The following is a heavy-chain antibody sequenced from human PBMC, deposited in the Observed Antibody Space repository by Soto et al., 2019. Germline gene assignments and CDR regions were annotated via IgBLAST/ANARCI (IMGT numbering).Heavy chain of an antibody. CDR3: ASDLYSGTSDY. CDR1: GFSFSTYW. D-gene: IGHD1-26*01. V-gene: IGHV3-7*05. Sequence: VQLVESGGGLVQPGGSLRLSCAASGFSFSTYWMNWVRQAPGKGLEWVANIDHDGGTRGYVASVKGRFTISRDNAKKSLYLPMNSLGVDDTALYYCASDLYSGTSDYWGQGTLVTVSS. CDR2: IDHDGGTR. J-gene: IGHJ4*02.